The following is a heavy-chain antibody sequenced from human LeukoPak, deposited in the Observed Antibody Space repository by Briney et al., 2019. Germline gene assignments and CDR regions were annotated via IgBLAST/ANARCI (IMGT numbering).Heavy chain of an antibody. CDR1: GYTFTSYG. CDR3: ARGYRPYYDFWSGYYPKNWFDP. D-gene: IGHD3-3*01. V-gene: IGHV1-18*01. J-gene: IGHJ5*02. CDR2: ISAYNGNT. Sequence: ASVKVSCKASGYTFTSYGISWVRQAPGQGLEWMGWISAYNGNTNYAQKLQGRVTMTTDTSTSTAYMELRSLRSDDTAVYYCARGYRPYYDFWSGYYPKNWFDPWGREPWSPSPQ.